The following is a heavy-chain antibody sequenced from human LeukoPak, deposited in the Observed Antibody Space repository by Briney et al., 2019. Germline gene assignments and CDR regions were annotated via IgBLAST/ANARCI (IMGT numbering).Heavy chain of an antibody. J-gene: IGHJ4*02. CDR2: IKHDGSEK. CDR3: ARDRDPSNYYGSGNYYYY. V-gene: IGHV3-7*01. CDR1: GFTFSSYW. D-gene: IGHD3-10*01. Sequence: PGGSLRLSCAASGFTFSSYWMTWVRQAPGKGLEWVANIKHDGSEKYYVDSVKGRFTISRDNAKNSLYLQMNSLRAEDTAVYYCARDRDPSNYYGSGNYYYYWGQGTLVTVSS.